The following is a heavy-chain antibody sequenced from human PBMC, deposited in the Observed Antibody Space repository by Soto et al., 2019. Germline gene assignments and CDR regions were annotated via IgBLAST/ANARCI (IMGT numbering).Heavy chain of an antibody. V-gene: IGHV1-69*01. Sequence: QVQLVQSGAEVKKPGSSVKVSCKASGGTFSTSGINWVRQAPGQGLEWMGGIIPIFGTANYAQKFQGRVTMTADESTSTAYMELSSLKSEDTAVYFCARERRGSYCSSTSCFFDYWGQGTLVTVSS. CDR2: IIPIFGTA. J-gene: IGHJ4*02. D-gene: IGHD2-2*01. CDR3: ARERRGSYCSSTSCFFDY. CDR1: GGTFSTSG.